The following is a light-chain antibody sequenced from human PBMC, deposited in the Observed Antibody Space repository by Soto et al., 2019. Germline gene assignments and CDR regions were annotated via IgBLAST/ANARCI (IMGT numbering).Light chain of an antibody. J-gene: IGKJ3*01. V-gene: IGKV3-15*01. CDR1: QCVSSN. CDR2: GAS. Sequence: EIVMTQSPATLSVSPGERATLSCRASQCVSSNLAWYQQKPGQAPRLLIYGASTRATGIPARFSGSGSGTEFTLTISSLQSEDFAVYYCQQCNNWPDFTFGPGTKVDIK. CDR3: QQCNNWPDFT.